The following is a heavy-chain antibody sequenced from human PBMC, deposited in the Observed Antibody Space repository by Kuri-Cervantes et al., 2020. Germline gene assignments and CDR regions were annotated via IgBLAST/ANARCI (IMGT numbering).Heavy chain of an antibody. J-gene: IGHJ4*02. D-gene: IGHD3-3*01. CDR1: GFTFSSYS. Sequence: GESLKISCAASGFTFSSYSMNWVRQAPGKGLEWVSYISSSSSTIYYADSVKGRFTISRDNSKNTLYLQMNSLRAEDTAVYYCARGGVVIYLYYFDYWGQGTLVTVSS. CDR2: ISSSSSTI. CDR3: ARGGVVIYLYYFDY. V-gene: IGHV3-48*01.